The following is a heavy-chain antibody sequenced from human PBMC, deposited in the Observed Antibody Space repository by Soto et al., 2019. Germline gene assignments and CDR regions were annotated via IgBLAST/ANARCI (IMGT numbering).Heavy chain of an antibody. D-gene: IGHD2-15*01. V-gene: IGHV1-18*01. J-gene: IGHJ3*02. Sequence: ASVKVSCKASGYTFPSYGISWVRQANGQGLEWMGWISAYNGNTNYAQKLQGRVTMTTDTSTSTAYMELRSLRSDDTAVYYCARDLQPGYCSGGSCYSISAFDIWGQGTMVTVSS. CDR2: ISAYNGNT. CDR3: ARDLQPGYCSGGSCYSISAFDI. CDR1: GYTFPSYG.